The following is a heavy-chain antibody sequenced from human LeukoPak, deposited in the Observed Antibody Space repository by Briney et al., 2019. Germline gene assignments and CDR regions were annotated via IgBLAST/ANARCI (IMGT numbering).Heavy chain of an antibody. Sequence: ASVKVSCKTSGGAFDNYAISWVRQAPGQGLEWMGRIIPTLNIANYTQKFQGRVTITADKSTNTAYMELSSLRSEDTAVYYCASPLCSTSTCYNGYYYYDMDVWGQGTTVTVSS. CDR2: IIPTLNIA. CDR3: ASPLCSTSTCYNGYYYYDMDV. D-gene: IGHD2-2*02. V-gene: IGHV1-69*04. J-gene: IGHJ6*02. CDR1: GGAFDNYA.